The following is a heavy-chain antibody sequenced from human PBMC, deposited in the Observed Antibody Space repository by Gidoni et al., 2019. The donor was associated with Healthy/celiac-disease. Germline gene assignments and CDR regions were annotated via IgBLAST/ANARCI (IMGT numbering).Heavy chain of an antibody. CDR1: GFSLSTSGVG. Sequence: QITLKESGPTLVKPTQTLTLTCTFSGFSLSTSGVGVGWIRQPPGKALEWLALIYWDDDKRYSPSLKSRLTITKDTSKNQVVLTMTNMDPVDTATYYCAHRPPNVYDSSGYYYVGAFDIWGQGTMVTVSS. CDR2: IYWDDDK. D-gene: IGHD3-22*01. V-gene: IGHV2-5*02. CDR3: AHRPPNVYDSSGYYYVGAFDI. J-gene: IGHJ3*02.